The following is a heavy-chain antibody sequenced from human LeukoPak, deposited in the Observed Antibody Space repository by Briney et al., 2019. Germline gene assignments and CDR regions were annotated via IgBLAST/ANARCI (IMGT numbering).Heavy chain of an antibody. D-gene: IGHD3-22*01. J-gene: IGHJ4*02. CDR2: IKEDGNEK. V-gene: IGHV3-7*01. CDR1: GFIFGDYL. Sequence: GGSLRLPCTASGFIFGDYLMSWFRQAPGKGLEWVTNIKEDGNEKYYGDSEKGRFTLPRDNAKNSLYLQMHSLRAEDTAVYYCARDRRGYQWGQGTLVTVSS. CDR3: ARDRRGYQ.